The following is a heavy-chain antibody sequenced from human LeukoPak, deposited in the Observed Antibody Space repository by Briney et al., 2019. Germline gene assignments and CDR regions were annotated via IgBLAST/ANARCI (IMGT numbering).Heavy chain of an antibody. V-gene: IGHV4-59*01. CDR2: IAYSGST. D-gene: IGHD3-10*01. CDR3: ARSEYYFDL. Sequence: SETLSLTCTVSGGSMSSYYWSWIRQTPGKGLEWIGYIAYSGSTNYNPSLRTRVTMSVGTSKNQFSLRLTSVTAADTAIYSCARSEYYFDLWGQGTLATVSS. J-gene: IGHJ4*02. CDR1: GGSMSSYY.